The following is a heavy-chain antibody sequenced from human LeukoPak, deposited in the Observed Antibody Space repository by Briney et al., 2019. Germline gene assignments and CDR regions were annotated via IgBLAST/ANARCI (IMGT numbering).Heavy chain of an antibody. D-gene: IGHD3-10*01. CDR3: AKGAPFSDSGSFWFDP. V-gene: IGHV3-23*01. Sequence: GGSLRLSCAASGFTFNNYGMTWGRQAPGKGLKWVSSIRGSGATTHYADSVKGRFIISRDNSKNTLYLQMNSLRAEDTAVYFCAKGAPFSDSGSFWFDPWGQGTLVTVSS. CDR1: GFTFNNYG. J-gene: IGHJ5*02. CDR2: IRGSGATT.